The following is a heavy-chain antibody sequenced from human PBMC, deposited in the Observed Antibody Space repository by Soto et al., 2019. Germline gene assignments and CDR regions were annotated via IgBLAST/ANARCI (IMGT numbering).Heavy chain of an antibody. CDR1: GFTFSSYA. J-gene: IGHJ4*02. Sequence: PGGSPRLSCAASGFTFSSYAMSWVRQAPGKGLEWVSAISGSGGSTYYADSVKGRFTISRDNSKNTLYLQMNSLRAEDTAVYYCAKDGIAVAGGATHFDYWGQGTLVTVSS. V-gene: IGHV3-23*01. CDR3: AKDGIAVAGGATHFDY. D-gene: IGHD6-19*01. CDR2: ISGSGGST.